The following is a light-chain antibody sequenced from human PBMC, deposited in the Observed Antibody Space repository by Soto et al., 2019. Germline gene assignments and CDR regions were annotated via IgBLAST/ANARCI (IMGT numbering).Light chain of an antibody. CDR2: AAS. V-gene: IGKV1-39*01. J-gene: IGKJ4*01. CDR3: QQSYSTPLT. Sequence: DIQMTQSPSSLSASVGGRVTITFRASQSISSYLNWYQQKPGKAPKLLIYAASSLQSGVPSRFSGSGSGTDFTLTISSLQPEDFATYYCQQSYSTPLTFGGRTKVDIK. CDR1: QSISSY.